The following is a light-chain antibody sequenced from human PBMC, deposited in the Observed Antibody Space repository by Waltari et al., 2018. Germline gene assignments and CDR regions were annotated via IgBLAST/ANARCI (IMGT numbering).Light chain of an antibody. J-gene: IGKJ3*01. Sequence: IRMTQSPSSFSASTGDRVTTTCRARQGIGSYLAWYQQKPGKAPKLLIYAASTLQRGVPSRFSGSGSGTDFTLTISCLQSEDFATYYCQQYYSYPFTCGPGTKVDIK. CDR2: AAS. V-gene: IGKV1-8*01. CDR3: QQYYSYPFT. CDR1: QGIGSY.